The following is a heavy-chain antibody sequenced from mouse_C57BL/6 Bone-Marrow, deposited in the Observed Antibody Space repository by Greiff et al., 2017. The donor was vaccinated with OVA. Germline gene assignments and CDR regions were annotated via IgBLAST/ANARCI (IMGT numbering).Heavy chain of an antibody. D-gene: IGHD1-1*01. J-gene: IGHJ4*01. CDR1: GYTFTSSG. V-gene: IGHV1-81*01. Sequence: QVQLQQSGAELARPGASVKLSCKASGYTFTSSGISWVKQRTGQGLEWIGEIYPRSGNTYYNEKFKGKATLTADKSSSTAYMELRSLTSEDSAVYFCARETTVVSYYAMDYWGQGTSVTVSS. CDR3: ARETTVVSYYAMDY. CDR2: IYPRSGNT.